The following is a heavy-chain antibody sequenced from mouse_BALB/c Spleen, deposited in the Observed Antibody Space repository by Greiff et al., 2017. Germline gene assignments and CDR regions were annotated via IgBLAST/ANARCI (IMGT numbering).Heavy chain of an antibody. CDR1: GFTFSSFG. CDR2: ISSGSSTI. J-gene: IGHJ3*01. Sequence: EVQRVESGGGLVQPGGSRKLSCAASGFTFSSFGMHWVRQAPEKGLEWVAYISSGSSTIYYADTVKGRFTISRDNPKNTLFLQMTSLRSEDTAMYYCARSDGSSSWFAYGGQGTLVTVSA. CDR3: ARSDGSSSWFAY. D-gene: IGHD1-1*01. V-gene: IGHV5-17*02.